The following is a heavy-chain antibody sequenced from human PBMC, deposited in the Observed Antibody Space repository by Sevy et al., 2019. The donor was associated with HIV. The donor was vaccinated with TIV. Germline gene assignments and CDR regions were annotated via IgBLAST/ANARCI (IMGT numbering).Heavy chain of an antibody. V-gene: IGHV4-31*03. D-gene: IGHD6-13*01. J-gene: IGHJ5*02. CDR3: ARDYRTAAAWFDP. CDR1: GGSISSGGYY. Sequence: SETLSLTCTVSGGSISSGGYYWSWIRQHPGKGLEWIGYIYYSGSTYYNPSLKSRVTISVDTSKNQFSLKLSSVTAADTAVYYWARDYRTAAAWFDPWGQGTLVTVSS. CDR2: IYYSGST.